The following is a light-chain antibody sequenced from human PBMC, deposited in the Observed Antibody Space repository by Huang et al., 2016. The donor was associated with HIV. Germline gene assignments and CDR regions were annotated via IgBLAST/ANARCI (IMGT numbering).Light chain of an antibody. CDR3: QQYDNWPLT. CDR1: HSVRSN. Sequence: ERVMTQSPATLSVAPGERVTLSCRASHSVRSNLAWYQQKPGQAPRRLIHGASTRATGSPARFSGSGSGTEFTLAISSLQSEDSGVYFCQQYDNWPLTFGQGTRLEIK. J-gene: IGKJ5*01. CDR2: GAS. V-gene: IGKV3-15*01.